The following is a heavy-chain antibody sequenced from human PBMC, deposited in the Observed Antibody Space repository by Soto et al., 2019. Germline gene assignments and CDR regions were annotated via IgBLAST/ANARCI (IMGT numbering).Heavy chain of an antibody. D-gene: IGHD4-17*01. CDR1: GGTVSKFL. CDR3: AREIGSGDLSAALLD. Sequence: QVQLVQSGAEVKKPGSSVKVSCKASGGTVSKFLINWVRQAPGHGLEWMGGIIPMFATTNYARKFRGRVTITADESTSTAYMEMSSLKSADTAVYYCAREIGSGDLSAALLDWGQGTLVTVSS. J-gene: IGHJ4*02. V-gene: IGHV1-69*19. CDR2: IIPMFATT.